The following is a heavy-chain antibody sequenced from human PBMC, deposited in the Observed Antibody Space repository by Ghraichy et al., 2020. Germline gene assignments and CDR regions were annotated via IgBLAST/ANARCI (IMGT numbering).Heavy chain of an antibody. J-gene: IGHJ4*02. Sequence: SQTLSLTCTVSGGSISSSNYYWGCIRQSPGKGLEWIGSISYSGTTYYNPTLKSRVTISVDTSKTQFSLKLSSVTAADTAVYYCVRRAVKGNTYGYLYFDSWGQGTLVTVSS. V-gene: IGHV4-39*01. CDR3: VRRAVKGNTYGYLYFDS. CDR2: ISYSGTT. CDR1: GGSISSSNYY. D-gene: IGHD5-18*01.